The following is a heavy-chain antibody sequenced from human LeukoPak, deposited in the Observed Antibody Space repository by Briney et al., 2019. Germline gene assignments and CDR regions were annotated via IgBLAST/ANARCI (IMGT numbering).Heavy chain of an antibody. V-gene: IGHV4-39*01. D-gene: IGHD6-6*01. CDR3: ASPRGSSSHYFDY. J-gene: IGHJ4*02. Sequence: SETLSLTCTVSGGSISSSNYYWGWIRQPPGKGLEWIGNIYYSGSTYYNPSLKSRVTISVDTSKNQFSLKLSSVTAADTAVYYCASPRGSSSHYFDYWGQGTLVTVSS. CDR2: IYYSGST. CDR1: GGSISSSNYY.